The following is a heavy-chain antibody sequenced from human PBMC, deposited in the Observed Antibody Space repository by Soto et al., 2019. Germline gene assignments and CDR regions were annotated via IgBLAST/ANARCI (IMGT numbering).Heavy chain of an antibody. Sequence: LSLTCAASGFTFSSYAMSWVRQAPGKGLEWVSAISGSGGSTYYADSVKGRFTISRDNSKNTLYLQMNSLRAEDTAVYYCAKAWNIVVVVAATTIDYWGQGTLVTVSS. J-gene: IGHJ4*02. D-gene: IGHD2-15*01. V-gene: IGHV3-23*01. CDR3: AKAWNIVVVVAATTIDY. CDR1: GFTFSSYA. CDR2: ISGSGGST.